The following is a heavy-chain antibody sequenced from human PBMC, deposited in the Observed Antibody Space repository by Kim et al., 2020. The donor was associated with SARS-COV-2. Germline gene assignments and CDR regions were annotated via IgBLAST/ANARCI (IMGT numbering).Heavy chain of an antibody. J-gene: IGHJ6*01. D-gene: IGHD3-3*01. CDR2: IDASGAST. CDR3: SRTARTGVGGNHNRDV. CDR1: GFAFRTYA. V-gene: IGHV3-23*01. Sequence: GGSLRLSCAASGFAFRTYAMSWVRQAPGKGLEWVAPIDASGASTDYADSVKGRFTISRDNSNNTLYLQMNRLRADDTAVYYCSRTARTGVGGNHNRDVWG.